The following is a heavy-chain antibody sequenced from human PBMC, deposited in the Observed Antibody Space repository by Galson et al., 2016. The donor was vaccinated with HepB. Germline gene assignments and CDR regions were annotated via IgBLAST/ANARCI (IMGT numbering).Heavy chain of an antibody. J-gene: IGHJ1*01. CDR1: GFVFSRFW. CDR2: IKEDGSKT. Sequence: SLRLSCAASGFVFSRFWMNWVRQAPGKGLEWVASIKEDGSKTSYVDSVKGRFTISRDNVENSLYLQMNSLRAEDTAVYYCARYGDEAGWNFQHWGQGTLVTVSS. CDR3: ARYGDEAGWNFQH. V-gene: IGHV3-7*03. D-gene: IGHD4-17*01.